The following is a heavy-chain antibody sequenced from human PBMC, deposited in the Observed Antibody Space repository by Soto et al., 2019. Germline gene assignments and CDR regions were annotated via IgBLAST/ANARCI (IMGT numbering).Heavy chain of an antibody. V-gene: IGHV3-23*01. D-gene: IGHD5-18*01. J-gene: IGHJ4*02. Sequence: SLRLSCAASGFTFTSYAMSWVRQAPGKGLEWVSAISGTSGTTYYADSVRGRFTISRDNSKNTLFLHMNSLRAEDTAVYYCAKPAGYSFTVYYLDSWGQGTLVTVSS. CDR2: ISGTSGTT. CDR3: AKPAGYSFTVYYLDS. CDR1: GFTFTSYA.